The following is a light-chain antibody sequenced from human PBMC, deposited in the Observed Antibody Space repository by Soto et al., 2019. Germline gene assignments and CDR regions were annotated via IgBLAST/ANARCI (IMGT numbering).Light chain of an antibody. V-gene: IGKV3-20*01. CDR3: QQYVSTPLT. CDR1: QGLVYSDGNTY. CDR2: GAS. Sequence: VMTQSPLSLPVTLGQSASISCRSSQGLVYSDGNTYVAWYQQKPGQAPRLLIYGASSRATGIPDRFSGSGSGTDFTLTISRLEPEDFAVYYCQQYVSTPLTFGGGTKVDIK. J-gene: IGKJ4*01.